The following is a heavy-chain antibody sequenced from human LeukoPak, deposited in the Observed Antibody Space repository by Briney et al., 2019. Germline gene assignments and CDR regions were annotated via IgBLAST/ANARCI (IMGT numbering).Heavy chain of an antibody. CDR3: ARGGSSRRPYYYYYGMDV. Sequence: SEALSLTCSVSGVSISSYYWGWIRQPPGKGLEWIGEINHSGSTNYNPSLKSRVTISVDTSKNQFSLKLSSVTAADTAVYYCARGGSSRRPYYYYYGMDVWGQGTTVTVSS. V-gene: IGHV4-34*01. D-gene: IGHD1-26*01. CDR1: GVSISSYY. CDR2: INHSGST. J-gene: IGHJ6*02.